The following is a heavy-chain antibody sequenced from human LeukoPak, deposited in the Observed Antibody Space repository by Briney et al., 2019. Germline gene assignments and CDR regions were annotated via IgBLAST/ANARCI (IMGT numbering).Heavy chain of an antibody. D-gene: IGHD6-13*01. CDR1: GFTFSSYW. V-gene: IGHV3-74*01. CDR2: INSDGSGT. J-gene: IGHJ5*02. CDR3: ARDRSNVAATGGWFDP. Sequence: PGGSLRLSCAASGFTFSSYWMHWVRQAPGKGLAWVSRINSDGSGTTYADSVRGRFTISRDNAKNSVYLQMNSLRVDDTAVYYCARDRSNVAATGGWFDPWGQGTLVTVSS.